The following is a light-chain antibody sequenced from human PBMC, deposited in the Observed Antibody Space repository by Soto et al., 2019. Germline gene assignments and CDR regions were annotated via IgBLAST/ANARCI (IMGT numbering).Light chain of an antibody. CDR3: QQYYSTIT. CDR2: WAS. CDR1: QSVLYSSDNKNY. V-gene: IGKV4-1*01. Sequence: DIVMTQSPDSLAVSLGERATINCKSSQSVLYSSDNKNYLAWYQQKPGQPPKLLIYWASTRDSGVPDRFSGSGSGADFTLTISSLQAEDVAVYYCQQYYSTITFGGGNKVEIK. J-gene: IGKJ4*01.